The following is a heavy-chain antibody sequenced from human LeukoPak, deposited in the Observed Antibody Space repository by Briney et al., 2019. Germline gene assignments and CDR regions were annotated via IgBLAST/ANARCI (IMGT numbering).Heavy chain of an antibody. CDR1: GFTFSSYA. CDR2: ISGSGGST. CDR3: ASQITMVRGVIKAY. J-gene: IGHJ4*02. V-gene: IGHV3-23*01. D-gene: IGHD3-10*01. Sequence: PGGSLRLSCAASGFTFSSYAMSWFRQAPGKGLEWFSAISGSGGSTYYADSVKGRFTISRDNSKNTLYLQMNSLRAEDTAVYYCASQITMVRGVIKAYWGQGTLVTVSS.